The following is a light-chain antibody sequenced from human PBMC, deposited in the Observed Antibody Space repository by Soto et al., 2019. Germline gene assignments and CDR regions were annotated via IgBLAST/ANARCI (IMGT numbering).Light chain of an antibody. CDR1: QSITTY. CDR2: DAS. CDR3: QQRSSWWT. V-gene: IGKV3-11*01. J-gene: IGKJ1*01. Sequence: ETVLTQSPATLSLSPGDRATLSCRASQSITTYLAWYQQKTGQAPKLLFYDASNRVTGIPARFSASGSGTDFTLTISSLEPEDSAVYYCQQRSSWWTFGQGTKVEIK.